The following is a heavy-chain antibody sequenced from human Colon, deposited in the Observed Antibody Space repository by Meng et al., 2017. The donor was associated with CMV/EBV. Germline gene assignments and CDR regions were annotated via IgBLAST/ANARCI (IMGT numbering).Heavy chain of an antibody. CDR3: ARLGGVPAALLL. CDR1: GLTIDDYV. J-gene: IGHJ6*02. CDR2: INWNGGST. V-gene: IGHV3-20*04. D-gene: IGHD2-2*01. Sequence: GGSLRLSCADSGLTIDDYVRSWVRQVPGKGLEWVSGINWNGGSTGYADSVKGRFTVSRDNAKNSLHLQMNSLRAEDTAVYYCARLGGVPAALLLWGQGTTVTVSS.